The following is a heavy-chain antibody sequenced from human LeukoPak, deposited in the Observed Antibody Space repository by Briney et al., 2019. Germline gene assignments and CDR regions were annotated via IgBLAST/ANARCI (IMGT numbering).Heavy chain of an antibody. CDR1: GGSISSYY. J-gene: IGHJ4*02. Sequence: PSETLSLTCTVSGGSISSYYWNWIRQPPGKGLEWIGDVYYSGTTNYNPSLKSRVTISVDTSKIQFSLKLSSVTAADTAVYYCARRTYYYDSSGYIPIYYFDYWGQGTLVTVSS. V-gene: IGHV4-59*01. CDR2: VYYSGTT. CDR3: ARRTYYYDSSGYIPIYYFDY. D-gene: IGHD3-22*01.